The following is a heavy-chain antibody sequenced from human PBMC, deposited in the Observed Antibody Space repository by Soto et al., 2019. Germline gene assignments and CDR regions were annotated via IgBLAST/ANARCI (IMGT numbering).Heavy chain of an antibody. CDR2: ISYSEST. V-gene: IGHV4-31*03. Sequence: LSLTCTVSGGSISSRGYYCSWIRQFPGKGLEWIGYISYSESTDYNPSLKSRVTISADTSKNQLSLKLSSVTAADTAVYYCAGGNDYAKIGYWGQGAQVTVSS. CDR1: GGSISSRGYY. J-gene: IGHJ4*02. D-gene: IGHD4-17*01. CDR3: AGGNDYAKIGY.